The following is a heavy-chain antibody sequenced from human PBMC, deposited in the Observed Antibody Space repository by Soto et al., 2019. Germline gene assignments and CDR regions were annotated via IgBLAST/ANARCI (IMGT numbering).Heavy chain of an antibody. D-gene: IGHD1-26*01. V-gene: IGHV4-59*01. J-gene: IGHJ4*02. CDR3: ARAQAVGATTPFDY. CDR2: IYYSGST. Sequence: SSETLSLTCTVSGGSISSYYWSWIRQPPGKGLEWIGYIYYSGSTNYNPSLKSRVTISVDTSKNQFSLKLSSVTAADTAVYYCARAQAVGATTPFDYWGQGTLVTVS. CDR1: GGSISSYY.